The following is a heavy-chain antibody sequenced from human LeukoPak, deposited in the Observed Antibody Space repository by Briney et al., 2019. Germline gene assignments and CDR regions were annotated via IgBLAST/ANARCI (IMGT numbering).Heavy chain of an antibody. J-gene: IGHJ4*02. V-gene: IGHV3-30*04. Sequence: GGSLRLSCVASGLAFSSYSMHWVRQAPGKGLEWVGVISYDGSDEYYPDSVKGRFTISRDNSKNTVYLQMNSLRADDTAVYYCARDFTPEWFDIHWGQGTLVTVS. D-gene: IGHD3-3*01. CDR2: ISYDGSDE. CDR3: ARDFTPEWFDIH. CDR1: GLAFSSYS.